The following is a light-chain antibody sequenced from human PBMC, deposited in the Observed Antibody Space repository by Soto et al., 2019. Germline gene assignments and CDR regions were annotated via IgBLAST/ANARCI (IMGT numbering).Light chain of an antibody. CDR1: QSISSY. CDR2: AAS. CDR3: QQSYSTSWT. V-gene: IGKV1-39*01. Sequence: DIQMTQSPSSLSASVGDRVTITCRASQSISSYLNWYQQKPGKAPKLLIYAASSLQSGVPSRFSGSGSGTDSTLTISSLQPEDFATYYCQQSYSTSWTFGQGTEVEI. J-gene: IGKJ1*01.